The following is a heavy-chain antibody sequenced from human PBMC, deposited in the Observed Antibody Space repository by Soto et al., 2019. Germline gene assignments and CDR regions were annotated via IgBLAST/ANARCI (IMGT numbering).Heavy chain of an antibody. CDR2: IKSKPDLGTT. CDR3: TASPWERGAFDI. Sequence: EVQVVESGGGLVKPGESLTVSCAASSGFTFSNAWMNWVRQAPGKGLEWVGRIKSKPDLGTTDYAAPVKGRFTISRDDSRNTLYLQMSSLKTDDTGVYHCTASPWERGAFDIWGQETMFTVSS. J-gene: IGHJ3*02. V-gene: IGHV3-15*07. D-gene: IGHD1-26*01. CDR1: SGFTFSNAW.